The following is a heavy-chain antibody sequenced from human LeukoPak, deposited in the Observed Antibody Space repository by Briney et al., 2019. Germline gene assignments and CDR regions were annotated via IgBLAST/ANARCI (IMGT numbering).Heavy chain of an antibody. CDR2: IIPIFGTA. CDR1: GGTFSSYA. CDR3: ARERYYYDSSGYYPKYYYYGMDV. D-gene: IGHD3-22*01. J-gene: IGHJ6*02. Sequence: SVTVSCTASGGTFSSYAISWVRQAPGQGLEWMGGIIPIFGTANYSQKFQGRVTITADESTSTAYMELSSLRSGDTAVYYCARERYYYDSSGYYPKYYYYGMDVWGQGTTVTVSS. V-gene: IGHV1-69*13.